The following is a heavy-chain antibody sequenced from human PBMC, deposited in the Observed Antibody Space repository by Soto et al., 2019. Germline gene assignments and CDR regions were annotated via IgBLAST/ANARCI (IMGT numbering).Heavy chain of an antibody. Sequence: GGSLRLSCAASGFTFRGYGMTWVRQAPGKGLEWVSAITGMGSSTDYADSLKGRFTISRDNSKNTLYLPMNSLTAEDTAVYYCAKERSETTCYDYWGQGTLVTVSS. CDR3: AKERSETTCYDY. V-gene: IGHV3-23*01. D-gene: IGHD4-4*01. CDR2: ITGMGSST. J-gene: IGHJ4*02. CDR1: GFTFRGYG.